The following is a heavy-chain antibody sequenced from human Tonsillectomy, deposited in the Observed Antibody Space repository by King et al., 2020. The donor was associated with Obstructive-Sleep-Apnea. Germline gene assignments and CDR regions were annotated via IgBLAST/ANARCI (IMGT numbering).Heavy chain of an antibody. V-gene: IGHV4-59*08. D-gene: IGHD5-24*01. Sequence: VQLQESGPGLVKPSETLSLTCTVSGGSISSYYWSWIRQPPGKGLEWIGYIYYSGSTNYNPSLKSRVTISVDTSKNQFSLKLSSVTAADTAVYYCARLQYYYYGMDVWGQGTTVTVSS. J-gene: IGHJ6*02. CDR2: IYYSGST. CDR3: ARLQYYYYGMDV. CDR1: GGSISSYY.